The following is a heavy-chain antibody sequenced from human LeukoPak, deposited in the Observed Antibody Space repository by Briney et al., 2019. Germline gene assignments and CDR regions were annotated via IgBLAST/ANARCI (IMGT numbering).Heavy chain of an antibody. CDR2: IHTSGRI. CDR3: ARHSPPFFFGSGSQLTYFFDI. V-gene: IGHV4-4*08. J-gene: IGHJ4*02. D-gene: IGHD3-10*01. CDR1: GDSISSHY. Sequence: SETLSLTCTVSGDSISSHYWSWLRQPPGKGLEWIGYIHTSGRINYNPSLKSRVTTSVDTSKNQLSLKLTSVTAADTAVYYCARHSPPFFFGSGSQLTYFFDIWGLGTLVSVS.